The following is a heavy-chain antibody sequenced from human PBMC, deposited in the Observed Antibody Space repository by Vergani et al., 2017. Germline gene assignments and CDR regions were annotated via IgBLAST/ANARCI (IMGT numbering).Heavy chain of an antibody. D-gene: IGHD6-13*01. V-gene: IGHV3-48*01. Sequence: EVQLVESGGGLVQPGGSLRLSCAASGFTFSSYSMTWVRQAPGKGLEWVSYISSSSSTISDADSVKGRFTISRDNAKNSLYLQMNSLRAEDTAVYYCARDLFSSSSWYLQGAFDIWGQGTMVTVSS. J-gene: IGHJ3*02. CDR1: GFTFSSYS. CDR2: ISSSSSTI. CDR3: ARDLFSSSSWYLQGAFDI.